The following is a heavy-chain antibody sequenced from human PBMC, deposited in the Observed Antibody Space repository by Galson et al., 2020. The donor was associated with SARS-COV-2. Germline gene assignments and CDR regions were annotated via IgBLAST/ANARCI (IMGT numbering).Heavy chain of an antibody. CDR1: GYTFTSYG. D-gene: IGHD3-10*01. Sequence: ASVKVSCKASGYTFTSYGISWVRQAPGQRLEWMGWISAYNDNTKYAQNLPGRVTMTTDTSTDTAYMELRSLRSDDTAVFYCARTDTIEYYYGSGTEPLVDYWGQGTLVTVSS. CDR3: ARTDTIEYYYGSGTEPLVDY. CDR2: ISAYNDNT. V-gene: IGHV1-18*01. J-gene: IGHJ4*02.